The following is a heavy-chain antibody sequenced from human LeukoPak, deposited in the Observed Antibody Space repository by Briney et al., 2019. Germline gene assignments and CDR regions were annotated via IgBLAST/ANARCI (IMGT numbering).Heavy chain of an antibody. D-gene: IGHD3-9*01. V-gene: IGHV3-23*01. Sequence: GGSLRLSCAASGFTFSSYAMSWVRQAPGKGLEWVSAISGSGGSTYYADSVKGRFTISRDNSKNTLYLQMNSLRAEDTAVYYCAKGKFDWSSNAQFDYWGQGTLVTVSS. J-gene: IGHJ4*02. CDR2: ISGSGGST. CDR3: AKGKFDWSSNAQFDY. CDR1: GFTFSSYA.